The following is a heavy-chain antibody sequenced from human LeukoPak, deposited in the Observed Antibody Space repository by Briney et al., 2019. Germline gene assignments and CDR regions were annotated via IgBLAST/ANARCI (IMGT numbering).Heavy chain of an antibody. CDR2: INTDGSEK. CDR3: ARSNSGPDY. Sequence: YPGGSLRLSCAASGFTFSSRWMNWVRQVPGKGLEWVAIINTDGSEKNYVDSVKGRFTISRDNAKNSLYLQMNSLRAEDTAMYYCARSNSGPDYWGQGTLVIVPS. V-gene: IGHV3-7*01. D-gene: IGHD4-23*01. J-gene: IGHJ4*02. CDR1: GFTFSSRW.